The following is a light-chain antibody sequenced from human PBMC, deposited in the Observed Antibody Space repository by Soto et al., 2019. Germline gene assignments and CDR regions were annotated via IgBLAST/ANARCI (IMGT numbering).Light chain of an antibody. V-gene: IGKV1-17*03. CDR1: QAISNY. J-gene: IGKJ1*01. CDR2: GAF. Sequence: DIQMTQSPSAMSASVGDRVTITCRASQAISNYLAWFQQKPGKVTKRLIYGAFSLQSGVPSRFSGSVSGKELALTISRLQPEDFATYDCLQQNKYPRTFGQGTKVQIK. CDR3: LQQNKYPRT.